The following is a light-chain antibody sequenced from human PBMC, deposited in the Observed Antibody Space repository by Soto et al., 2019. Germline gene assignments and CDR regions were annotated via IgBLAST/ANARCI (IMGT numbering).Light chain of an antibody. Sequence: QSVLTQPASLSGSPGQSITISCTGTSSDVGGYIWVSWYQHHPGKAPKLVIYDVYQRPSGVSSRFSGSKSGNTAFLTNSGLQTEDEADYYCVSYTSRSTYVFGSGTKVTVL. V-gene: IGLV2-14*01. CDR2: DVY. J-gene: IGLJ1*01. CDR3: VSYTSRSTYV. CDR1: SSDVGGYIW.